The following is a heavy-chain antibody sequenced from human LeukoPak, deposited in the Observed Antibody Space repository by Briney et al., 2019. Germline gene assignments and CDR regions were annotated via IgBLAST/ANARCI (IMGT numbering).Heavy chain of an antibody. J-gene: IGHJ4*02. D-gene: IGHD7-27*01. CDR1: GFTVSSNY. Sequence: PGGSLRLSCAASGFTVSSNYMSWVRQAPGKGLEGVSDIYSGDSTYYAASVKGRFTISRDNSKNTLYLQMNSLRAEDTAVYYCARDRVLGLFDYWGQGTLVTVSS. CDR3: ARDRVLGLFDY. V-gene: IGHV3-53*01. CDR2: IYSGDST.